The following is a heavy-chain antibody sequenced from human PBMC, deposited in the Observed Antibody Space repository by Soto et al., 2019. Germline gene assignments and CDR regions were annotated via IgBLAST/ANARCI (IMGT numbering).Heavy chain of an antibody. CDR1: GGSISSGGYS. Sequence: KPSETLSLTCAVSGGSISSGGYSWNWIRQPPGKGLEWVGCIYHSGSTYYNPSLKSRVTISVDRSKHQFSLNLSSVTAADTAVYYCARAIPYYDSSGSPPKDFDYWGQGTLVTVSS. J-gene: IGHJ4*02. V-gene: IGHV4-30-2*01. CDR3: ARAIPYYDSSGSPPKDFDY. D-gene: IGHD3-22*01. CDR2: IYHSGST.